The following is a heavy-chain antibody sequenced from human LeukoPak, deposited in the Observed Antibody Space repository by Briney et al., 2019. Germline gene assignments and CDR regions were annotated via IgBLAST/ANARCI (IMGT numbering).Heavy chain of an antibody. V-gene: IGHV1-2*02. Sequence: AASVKVSCKASGYTFTGYYMHWVRQAPGQGLEWMGWINPNSGGTNYAQKFQGRVTMTRDTSISTAYMELSRLRSDDTAVYYCARVFALNRAYCGGDCYYTDFDYWGQGTLVTVSS. D-gene: IGHD2-21*02. CDR1: GYTFTGYY. CDR2: INPNSGGT. J-gene: IGHJ4*02. CDR3: ARVFALNRAYCGGDCYYTDFDY.